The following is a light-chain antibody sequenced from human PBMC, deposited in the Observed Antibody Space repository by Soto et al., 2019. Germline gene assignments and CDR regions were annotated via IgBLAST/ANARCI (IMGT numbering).Light chain of an antibody. Sequence: QSALTQPASVSGSPGQSITISCTGTSGAICSYNRVSWYQQHPGKAPKLIIYEVTDRPSGVSNRFSGSKSGNTASLTISGLQAEDEAEYYCSSYTNINTRACVFGTGTKVTVL. CDR2: EVT. V-gene: IGLV2-14*01. CDR3: SSYTNINTRACV. CDR1: SGAICSYNR. J-gene: IGLJ1*01.